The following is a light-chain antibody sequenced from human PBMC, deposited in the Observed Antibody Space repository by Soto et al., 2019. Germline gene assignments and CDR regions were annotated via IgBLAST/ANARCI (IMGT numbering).Light chain of an antibody. Sequence: DVVMTQSPDSLAVSLGERATINCKSSQSVLYSSSNKNYLAWYQQKPGQPPKLLIYWASTRESGVPDRFSGSGSGSDFPLTIVRLQAEDVAVYYCQQYYSIPLSFGGGNKVEIK. J-gene: IGKJ4*01. CDR2: WAS. CDR1: QSVLYSSSNKNY. CDR3: QQYYSIPLS. V-gene: IGKV4-1*01.